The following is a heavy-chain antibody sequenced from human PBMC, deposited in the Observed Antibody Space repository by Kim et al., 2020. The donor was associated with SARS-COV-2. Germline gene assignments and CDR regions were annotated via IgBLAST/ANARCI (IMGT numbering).Heavy chain of an antibody. CDR2: IYYSGST. CDR1: GGSISSYY. V-gene: IGHV4-59*01. Sequence: SETLSLTCTVSGGSISSYYWSWIRQPPGKGLEWIGYIYYSGSTNYNPSLKSRVTISVDTSKNQFSLNLSSVTAADTAVYYCARVIVLRYFDWQYYYYYMDARGKGAAVTVSS. D-gene: IGHD3-9*01. J-gene: IGHJ6*03. CDR3: ARVIVLRYFDWQYYYYYMDA.